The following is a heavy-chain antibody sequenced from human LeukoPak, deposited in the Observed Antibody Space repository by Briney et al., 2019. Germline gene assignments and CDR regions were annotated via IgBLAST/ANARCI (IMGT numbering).Heavy chain of an antibody. CDR3: ARVTAIWFGESPNNWFDP. V-gene: IGHV3-23*01. CDR1: GFTFSSYA. J-gene: IGHJ5*02. D-gene: IGHD3-10*01. Sequence: GGSLRLSCAASGFTFSSYAMSWVRQAPGKGLEWVSAISGSGGSTYYADSVKGRFTISRDNSKNTLYLQMNSLRAEDTAVYYCARVTAIWFGESPNNWFDPWGQGTLVTVSS. CDR2: ISGSGGST.